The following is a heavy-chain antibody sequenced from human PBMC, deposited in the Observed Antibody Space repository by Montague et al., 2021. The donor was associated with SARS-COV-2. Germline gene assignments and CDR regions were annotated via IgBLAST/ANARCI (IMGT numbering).Heavy chain of an antibody. V-gene: IGHV4-34*01. Sequence: SETLSLTCAVYSGSFSDYYWTWIHQPPGKGLEWIGEINHSGSINYNPSLKSRVSISVDTSKNQFSLKLNSVTAADTAVYYCASSGGYYYYYQGVDVWGQGTTVTVSS. J-gene: IGHJ6*02. CDR1: SGSFSDYY. CDR2: INHSGSI. D-gene: IGHD3-10*01. CDR3: ASSGGYYYYYQGVDV.